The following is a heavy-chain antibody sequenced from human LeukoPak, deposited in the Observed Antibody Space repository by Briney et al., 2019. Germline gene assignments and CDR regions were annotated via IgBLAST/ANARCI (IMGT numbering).Heavy chain of an antibody. D-gene: IGHD3-16*01. CDR1: GFTFSSYG. J-gene: IGHJ5*02. CDR3: ARGGGSPTIRYNWFDP. CDR2: ISYDGSNK. V-gene: IGHV3-30*03. Sequence: GGSLRLSCAASGFTFSSYGMHWVRQAPGKGLEWVAVISYDGSNKYYADSVKGRFTISRDNSKNTLYLQMNSLRAEDTAVYYCARGGGSPTIRYNWFDPWGQGTLVTVSS.